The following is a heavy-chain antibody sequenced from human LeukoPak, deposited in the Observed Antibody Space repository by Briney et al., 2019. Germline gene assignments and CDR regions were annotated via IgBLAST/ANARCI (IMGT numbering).Heavy chain of an antibody. J-gene: IGHJ3*02. CDR3: AKMEEQLYDAFDI. V-gene: IGHV3-53*01. D-gene: IGHD6-6*01. CDR1: GFTVSSNC. Sequence: GGSLRLSCAASGFTVSSNCMSWVRQAPGKGLEWVSVIYSGGSTYYADSVKGRFTISRDNSKNTLYLQMNGLRAEDTAVYYCAKMEEQLYDAFDIWGQGTMVTVSS. CDR2: IYSGGST.